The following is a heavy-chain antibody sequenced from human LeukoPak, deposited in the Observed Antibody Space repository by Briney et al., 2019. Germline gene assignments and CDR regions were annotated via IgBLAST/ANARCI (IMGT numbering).Heavy chain of an antibody. CDR3: ASRIAAAGTVDY. D-gene: IGHD6-13*01. Sequence: SETLSLTCAVYGGSFSGYYWSWIRQPPGKGLEWIGEINHSGSTNYNPSLKSRVTISVDTSKNQFPLKLSSVTAADTAVYYCASRIAAAGTVDYWGQGTLVTVSS. CDR2: INHSGST. CDR1: GGSFSGYY. V-gene: IGHV4-34*01. J-gene: IGHJ4*02.